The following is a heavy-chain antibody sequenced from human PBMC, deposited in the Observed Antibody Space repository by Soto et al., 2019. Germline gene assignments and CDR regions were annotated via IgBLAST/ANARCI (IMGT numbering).Heavy chain of an antibody. V-gene: IGHV3-33*01. CDR1: GFMFSNHG. J-gene: IGHJ4*02. CDR2: IWSDGNNR. Sequence: QVQLVESGGGVVQPGRSLRLSCAASGFMFSNHGMHWVRQAPGKGLEWVAVIWSDGNNRYYADSVKGRFTISRDNSKNTVYLQMNRLRAEDTAVYYWVRGDNWNDEASDYWGQGTLVTVSS. CDR3: VRGDNWNDEASDY. D-gene: IGHD1-1*01.